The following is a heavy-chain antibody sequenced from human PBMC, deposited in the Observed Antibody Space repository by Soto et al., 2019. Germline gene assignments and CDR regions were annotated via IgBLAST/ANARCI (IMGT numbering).Heavy chain of an antibody. CDR2: ISYDGSNK. J-gene: IGHJ6*02. CDR1: GFTFSSYA. D-gene: IGHD3-9*01. CDR3: ARDGNVLRYPPYYYGMDV. Sequence: QVQLVESGGGVVQPGRFLRLSCAASGFTFSSYAMHWVRQAPGKGLEWVAVISYDGSNKYYADSVKGRFTISRDNSKNTLYLQMNSLRAEDTAVYYCARDGNVLRYPPYYYGMDVWGQGTTVTVSS. V-gene: IGHV3-30-3*01.